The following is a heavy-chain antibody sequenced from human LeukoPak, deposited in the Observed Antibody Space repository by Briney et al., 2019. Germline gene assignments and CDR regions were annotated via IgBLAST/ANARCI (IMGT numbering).Heavy chain of an antibody. Sequence: SDTLSLTCTVSGGSISSSTYYWGWIRQPPGKGLEWIGSIYHSGSTYYNPSLKSRVAISVDTSKNQFSLKLSSVTAADTAVYYCARGGSYNDAFDIWGQGTMVTVSS. CDR2: IYHSGST. CDR1: GGSISSSTYY. J-gene: IGHJ3*02. CDR3: ARGGSYNDAFDI. D-gene: IGHD1-26*01. V-gene: IGHV4-39*07.